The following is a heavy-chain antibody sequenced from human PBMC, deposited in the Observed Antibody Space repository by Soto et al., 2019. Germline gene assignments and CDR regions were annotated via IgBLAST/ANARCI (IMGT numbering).Heavy chain of an antibody. V-gene: IGHV3-48*02. Sequence: VQLVASGGGLVQPGGSLRLSCAASGFTFSTYSMNWVRQAPGQGLEWVSYISSRSYTIYYVDSVKGRFTISRDNAKNSLYLQMNSLRDEDTAVYYCARGGSSSDNGLDVWGQGTTVTVSS. D-gene: IGHD6-6*01. J-gene: IGHJ6*02. CDR1: GFTFSTYS. CDR2: ISSRSYTI. CDR3: ARGGSSSDNGLDV.